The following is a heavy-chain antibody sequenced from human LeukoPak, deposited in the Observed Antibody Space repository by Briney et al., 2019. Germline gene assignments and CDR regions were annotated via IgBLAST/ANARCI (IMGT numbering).Heavy chain of an antibody. CDR3: AELGITMIGGV. CDR1: GFTFSSYE. D-gene: IGHD3-10*02. CDR2: ISSSGSTI. Sequence: PGGSLRLSCAASGFTFSSYEMNWVRQSPGKGLEWVSYISSSGSTIYYADSVKGRFTISRDNAKNSLYLQMNSLRAEDTAVYYCAELGITMIGGVWGKGTTVTISS. J-gene: IGHJ6*04. V-gene: IGHV3-48*03.